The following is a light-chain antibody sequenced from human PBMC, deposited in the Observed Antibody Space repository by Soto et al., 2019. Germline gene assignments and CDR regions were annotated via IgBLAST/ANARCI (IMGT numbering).Light chain of an antibody. V-gene: IGLV1-36*01. CDR2: YDD. J-gene: IGLJ2*01. CDR1: SSNIGNNA. CDR3: AARDDSLNGHV. Sequence: QSVLTQPPSVSEAPRQRVTISCSGSSSNIGNNAVNWYQQLPGKAPKLLIYYDDLLPSGVSDRCSGSKSGTSASLAISGRQSEDEADYYSAARDDSLNGHVFGGGTQLTVL.